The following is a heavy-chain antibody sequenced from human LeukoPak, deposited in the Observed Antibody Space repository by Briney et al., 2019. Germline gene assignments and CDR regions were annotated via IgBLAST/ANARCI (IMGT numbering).Heavy chain of an antibody. J-gene: IGHJ6*03. CDR1: GGSISTSAFY. CDR3: ARQISDYYYYYMDV. Sequence: PSXTLSLTCTVSGGSISTSAFYWGWIRQPPGKGLEWIVSIYDSGNEFYNPSLKSRVTISADTSKNQFSLKLNSVTAADTAMYYCARQISDYYYYYMDVWGEGITVTVSS. CDR2: IYDSGNE. D-gene: IGHD2/OR15-2a*01. V-gene: IGHV4-39*01.